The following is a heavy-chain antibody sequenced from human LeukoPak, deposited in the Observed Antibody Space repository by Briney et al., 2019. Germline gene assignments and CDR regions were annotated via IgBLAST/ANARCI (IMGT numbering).Heavy chain of an antibody. CDR1: GFTFSSYS. Sequence: GGSLRLSCAASGFTFSSYSMNWVRQAPGKGLEWVSSISSSSSYIYYADSVKGRFTISRDNAKNSLYLQMDSLRAEDTAVYYCARDVPGYCSGGSCYPFDYWGQGTLVTVSS. CDR2: ISSSSSYI. V-gene: IGHV3-21*01. D-gene: IGHD2-15*01. CDR3: ARDVPGYCSGGSCYPFDY. J-gene: IGHJ4*02.